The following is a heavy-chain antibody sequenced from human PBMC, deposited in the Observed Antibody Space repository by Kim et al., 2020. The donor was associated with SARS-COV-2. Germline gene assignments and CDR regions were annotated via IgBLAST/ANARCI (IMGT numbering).Heavy chain of an antibody. J-gene: IGHJ1*01. CDR2: INHSGST. Sequence: SETLSLTCAVYGGSFSGYYWSWIRQPPGKGLEWIGEINHSGSTNYNPSLKSRVTISVDTSKNQFSLKLSSVTAADTAVYYCAREDPYYYDSSGYLGFLRAEYFQHWGQGTLVTVSS. CDR3: AREDPYYYDSSGYLGFLRAEYFQH. CDR1: GGSFSGYY. V-gene: IGHV4-34*01. D-gene: IGHD3-22*01.